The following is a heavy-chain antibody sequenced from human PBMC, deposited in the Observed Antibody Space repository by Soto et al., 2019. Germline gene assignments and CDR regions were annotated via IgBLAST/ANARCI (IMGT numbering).Heavy chain of an antibody. CDR1: GFTFSSYE. CDR3: ARDNYDFWSGSPDY. J-gene: IGHJ4*02. D-gene: IGHD3-3*01. V-gene: IGHV3-48*03. CDR2: ISSSGSTI. Sequence: PGGSLRLSCAASGFTFSSYEMNWVRQAPGKGLEWVSYISSSGSTIYYADSVKGRFTISRDNAKNSLYLQMNSLRAEDTAVYYCARDNYDFWSGSPDYWGQGTMVTVS.